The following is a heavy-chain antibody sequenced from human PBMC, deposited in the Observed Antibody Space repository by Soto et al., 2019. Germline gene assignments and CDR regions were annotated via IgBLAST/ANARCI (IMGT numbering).Heavy chain of an antibody. V-gene: IGHV3-23*01. CDR2: ISVRGDYR. D-gene: IGHD4-17*01. Sequence: EGQLLQSGGGLVQPGESLRVSCAXSGXTFSSSGMSWVRQAPGKGLEWVSSISVRGDYRYYADSVKGRFTISRDNSKNTLYLQMNSLTAEDTAVYYCANHGGFDFWGQGTMVAVSS. J-gene: IGHJ3*01. CDR3: ANHGGFDF. CDR1: GXTFSSSG.